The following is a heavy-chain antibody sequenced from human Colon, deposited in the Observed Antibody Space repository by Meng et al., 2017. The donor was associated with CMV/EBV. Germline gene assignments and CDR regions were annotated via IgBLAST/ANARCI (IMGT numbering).Heavy chain of an antibody. CDR3: ATFTNYRVKRGFDP. CDR2: IIPMFGTT. D-gene: IGHD4/OR15-4a*01. Sequence: GGTFSNSPFSCVRQAPGQGLEWMGGIIPMFGTTNYAHKFQGRVTVTTDESTSTAYMELTSLGFEDTAIYYCATFTNYRVKRGFDPWGQGTLVTVSS. V-gene: IGHV1-69*05. CDR1: GGTFSNSP. J-gene: IGHJ5*02.